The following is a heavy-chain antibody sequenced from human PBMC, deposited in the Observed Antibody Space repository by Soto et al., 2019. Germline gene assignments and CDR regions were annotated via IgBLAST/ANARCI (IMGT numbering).Heavy chain of an antibody. CDR1: EGPFTNYG. J-gene: IGHJ6*02. V-gene: IGHV1-69*06. Sequence: QVQLGQSGAEVKKPGSSVKVSCKASEGPFTNYGISWVRQVPGQELEWMGGIIPVFGTPNYAQKFQGRVTITADRSTRTAYMELSSLRSEDTAVYYCARDRHDYGDYYYGMEVWGQGTTVTVSS. D-gene: IGHD4-17*01. CDR3: ARDRHDYGDYYYGMEV. CDR2: IIPVFGTP.